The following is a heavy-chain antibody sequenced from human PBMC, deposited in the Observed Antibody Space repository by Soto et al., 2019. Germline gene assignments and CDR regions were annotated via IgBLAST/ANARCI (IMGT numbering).Heavy chain of an antibody. V-gene: IGHV1-69*13. D-gene: IGHD3-22*01. CDR3: ARGAGRTYSSGYYFDY. CDR2: IIPIFGTA. CDR1: GGTFSGYP. J-gene: IGHJ4*02. Sequence: ASVKVSCKASGGTFSGYPISWVRQAPGQGLEWMGGIIPIFGTANYAQKFQGRVTIIADESTSTAYMELSSLRSEDTAVYYCARGAGRTYSSGYYFDYWGQGTLVTVSS.